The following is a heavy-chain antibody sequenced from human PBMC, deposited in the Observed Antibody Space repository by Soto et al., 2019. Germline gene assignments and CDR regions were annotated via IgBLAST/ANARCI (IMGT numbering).Heavy chain of an antibody. CDR2: ISSSSSYI. D-gene: IGHD1-26*01. CDR1: GFTFSSYS. V-gene: IGHV3-21*01. J-gene: IGHJ3*02. CDR3: ARALSGNYDDAFDI. Sequence: LRLSCAASGFTFSSYSMNWVRQAPGKGLEWVSSISSSSSYIYYADSVKGRFTISRDNAKNSLYLQMNSLRAEDTAVYYCARALSGNYDDAFDIWGQGTMVTVS.